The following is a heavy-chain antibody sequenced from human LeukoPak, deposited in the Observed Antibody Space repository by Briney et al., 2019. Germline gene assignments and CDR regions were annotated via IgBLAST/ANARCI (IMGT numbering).Heavy chain of an antibody. Sequence: GASVKVSRKASGYTFTSYGISWVRQAPGQGLEWMGWISAYNGNTNYAQKLQGRVTMTTDTSTSTAYMELRSLRSDDTAVYYCARSAVATSTIHFDYWGQGTLVTVSS. D-gene: IGHD5-12*01. CDR1: GYTFTSYG. V-gene: IGHV1-18*01. CDR2: ISAYNGNT. CDR3: ARSAVATSTIHFDY. J-gene: IGHJ4*02.